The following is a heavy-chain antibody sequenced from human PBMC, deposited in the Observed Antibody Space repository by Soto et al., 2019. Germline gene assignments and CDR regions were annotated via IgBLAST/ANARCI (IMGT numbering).Heavy chain of an antibody. CDR2: ISGYNGHT. CDR3: AKNGQPPYYYYGLDV. D-gene: IGHD2-8*01. Sequence: QGHLVQSGAEVKKPGASVKVFCKASGYTFTIYGISWLRQAPGQGLDWMGWISGYNGHTNYAQNLQGRVTVTIDTSTTTAYMELRSLTSDDTAVYYCAKNGQPPYYYYGLDVWGQGTTVTVSS. V-gene: IGHV1-18*01. J-gene: IGHJ6*02. CDR1: GYTFTIYG.